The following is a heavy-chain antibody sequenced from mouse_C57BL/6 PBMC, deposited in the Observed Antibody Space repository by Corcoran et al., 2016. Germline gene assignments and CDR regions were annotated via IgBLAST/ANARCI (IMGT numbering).Heavy chain of an antibody. V-gene: IGHV14-3*01. J-gene: IGHJ3*01. D-gene: IGHD2-1*01. CDR1: GFNIKNTY. CDR2: IDPANGNT. Sequence: EVQLQQSVAELVRPGASVKLSCTASGFNIKNTYIHWVKQMPEQGLEWIGRIDPANGNTKYAPKFQGKATITADTSSNTAYLQLSSLTSEDTAIYYCAPSPYGNYGFAYWGQGTLVTVSA. CDR3: APSPYGNYGFAY.